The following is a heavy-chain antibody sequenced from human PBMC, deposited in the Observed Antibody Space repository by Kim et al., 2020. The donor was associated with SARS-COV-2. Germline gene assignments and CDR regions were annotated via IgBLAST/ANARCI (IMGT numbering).Heavy chain of an antibody. D-gene: IGHD3-10*01. J-gene: IGHJ5*02. CDR2: IYPGDSDT. CDR1: GYSFTSYW. Sequence: GESLKISCKGSGYSFTSYWIGWVRQMPGKGLEWMGIIYPGDSDTRYSPSFQGQVTISADKSISTAYLQWSSLKASDTAMYYCARLTMVRGVITGWFDPWGQGTLVTVSS. CDR3: ARLTMVRGVITGWFDP. V-gene: IGHV5-51*01.